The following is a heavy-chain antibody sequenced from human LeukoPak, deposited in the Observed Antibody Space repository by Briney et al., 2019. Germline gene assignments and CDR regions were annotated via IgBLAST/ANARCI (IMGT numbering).Heavy chain of an antibody. CDR3: AREGKVIAAAGTNWFDP. V-gene: IGHV1-69*01. CDR2: IIPIFGTA. D-gene: IGHD6-13*01. Sequence: VASVKVSCKASGGTFSSYAISWVRQAPGQGLEWMGGIIPIFGTANYAQKFQGRVTITADESTSTAYMELSSLRSEDTAVYYCAREGKVIAAAGTNWFDPWGQGTLVTVSS. CDR1: GGTFSSYA. J-gene: IGHJ5*02.